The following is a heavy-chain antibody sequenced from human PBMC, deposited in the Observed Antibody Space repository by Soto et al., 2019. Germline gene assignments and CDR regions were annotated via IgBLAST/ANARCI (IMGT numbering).Heavy chain of an antibody. Sequence: QITLKESGRTLVKPTQTLTLTCTFSGFSLSTIGVGVGWIRQPPGKALEWLAVIYWDGDKRYSPSLKSRLTITNDTSKSQVVLTMTNMDPVDTATYYCAHRLIAGIAVGEDWFDPWGQGTLVTVSS. D-gene: IGHD6-19*01. CDR3: AHRLIAGIAVGEDWFDP. CDR1: GFSLSTIGVG. J-gene: IGHJ5*02. CDR2: IYWDGDK. V-gene: IGHV2-5*02.